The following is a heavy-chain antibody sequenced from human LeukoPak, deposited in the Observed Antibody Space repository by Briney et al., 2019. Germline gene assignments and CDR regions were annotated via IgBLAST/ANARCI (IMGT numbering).Heavy chain of an antibody. CDR3: ARGGPRRDDYGGSLDY. Sequence: SETLSFNCNVSGGSISCYYWSWLRQPPGKGLEWIGYIYFSGSTNYNPSLNSRVTISVETSKNQFSLKLSSVTAADTAIYYCARGGPRRDDYGGSLDYWGRGTLVTVSS. J-gene: IGHJ4*02. CDR2: IYFSGST. V-gene: IGHV4-59*01. D-gene: IGHD4-23*01. CDR1: GGSISCYY.